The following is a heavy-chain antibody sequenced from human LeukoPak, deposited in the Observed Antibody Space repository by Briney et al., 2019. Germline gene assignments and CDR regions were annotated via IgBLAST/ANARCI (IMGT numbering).Heavy chain of an antibody. CDR1: GGSISSSSYY. D-gene: IGHD5-12*01. CDR3: ARARSTLYSGYDFDY. Sequence: SETLSLTCTVSGGSISSSSYYWVWIRQPPGKGLEWIGSIYYSGSTYYNPSLKSRVTISVDTSKNQFSLKLSSVTAADTAVYYCARARSTLYSGYDFDYWGQGTLVTVSS. J-gene: IGHJ4*02. V-gene: IGHV4-39*01. CDR2: IYYSGST.